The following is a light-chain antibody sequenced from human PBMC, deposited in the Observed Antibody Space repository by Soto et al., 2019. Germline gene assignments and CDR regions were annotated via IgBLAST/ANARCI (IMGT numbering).Light chain of an antibody. V-gene: IGLV2-8*01. CDR2: DVN. J-gene: IGLJ2*01. Sequence: QSALTQPPSASASPGQSVTISCTGTSSDIGGYDFVSWYQQHPGKAPKLLISDVNKRPSGVPDRFSGSKSGNRASLTVSGLQAEDEADYYCSSYAGNNNLAFGGGTQLTVL. CDR3: SSYAGNNNLA. CDR1: SSDIGGYDF.